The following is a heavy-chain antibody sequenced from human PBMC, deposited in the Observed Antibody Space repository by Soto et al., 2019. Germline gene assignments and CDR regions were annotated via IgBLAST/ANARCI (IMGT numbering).Heavy chain of an antibody. V-gene: IGHV4-61*01. CDR3: AWDVAYFDS. CDR1: GGSFKSGSLS. J-gene: IGHJ4*02. Sequence: PSETLSLTCTVSGGSFKSGSLSWVWIGQAQGMGLVWIGYVYHTGRTSDDPSLKSRVSKTMDTSKNQFLLNLDSVTDADTAVYFCAWDVAYFDSWGQGTLVTVSS. CDR2: VYHTGRT.